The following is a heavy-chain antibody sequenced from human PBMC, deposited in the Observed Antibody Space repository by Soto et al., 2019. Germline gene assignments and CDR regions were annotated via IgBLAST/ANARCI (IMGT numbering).Heavy chain of an antibody. CDR2: IYSGGST. V-gene: IGHV3-53*01. Sequence: WGSLLLSCAASGFTVSINYMSWVRQAPGKGLEWVSVIYSGGSTYYADSVKGRFTISRDNSKNTLYLQMNSLRAEDTAVYYCARGYDFWSGSTYYFDYWGQGTLVTVSS. CDR1: GFTVSINY. D-gene: IGHD3-3*01. CDR3: ARGYDFWSGSTYYFDY. J-gene: IGHJ4*02.